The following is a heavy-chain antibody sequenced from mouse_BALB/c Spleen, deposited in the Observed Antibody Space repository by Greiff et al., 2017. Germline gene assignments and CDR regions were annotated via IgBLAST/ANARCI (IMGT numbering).Heavy chain of an antibody. CDR1: GYTFTSYT. Sequence: QVQLQQSGAELARPGASVKMSCKASGYTFTSYTMHWVKQRPGQGLEWIGYINPSSGYTNYNQKFKDKATLTADKSSSTAYMQLSSLTNEDSAVYYCTRGTTAPWYFDVWGAGTTVTVSS. D-gene: IGHD1-2*01. V-gene: IGHV1-4*01. CDR2: INPSSGYT. J-gene: IGHJ1*01. CDR3: TRGTTAPWYFDV.